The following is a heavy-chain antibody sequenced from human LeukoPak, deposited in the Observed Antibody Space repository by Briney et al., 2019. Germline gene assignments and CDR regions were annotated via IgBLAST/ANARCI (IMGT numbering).Heavy chain of an antibody. CDR2: ISSGCSYR. CDR3: ARGGITMVRGVNN. V-gene: IGHV3-21*01. D-gene: IGHD3-10*01. J-gene: IGHJ4*02. Sequence: GGSLRLSCAASGFTFSRYTMNWVRQPRWRGREWVSSISSGCSYRCYADSLKRRFTIPRDNAKNSLYLQMNSLRAEDTAVYYCARGGITMVRGVNNWGRGTLVTVSS. CDR1: GFTFSRYT.